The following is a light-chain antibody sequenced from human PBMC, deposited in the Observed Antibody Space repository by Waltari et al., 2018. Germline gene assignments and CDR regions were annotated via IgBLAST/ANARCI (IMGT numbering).Light chain of an antibody. CDR2: EVS. J-gene: IGLJ1*01. CDR1: RSDVGRYNY. Sequence: QSALTQPASVSGSPGQSITISCTGTRSDVGRYNYVAWYQQYPGKAPKLMISEVSNRPSGTSNRFAGSKSGNTASLTSSGLQAEDEAYYYCSSYTGRSTLLYVFGTGTKVTVL. V-gene: IGLV2-14*01. CDR3: SSYTGRSTLLYV.